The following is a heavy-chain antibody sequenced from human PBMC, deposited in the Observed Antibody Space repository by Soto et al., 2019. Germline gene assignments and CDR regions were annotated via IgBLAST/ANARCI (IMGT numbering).Heavy chain of an antibody. J-gene: IGHJ6*04. CDR3: AKDKEYCSSTSCYYGMDV. D-gene: IGHD2-2*01. CDR2: ISWNSGSI. CDR1: GFTFDDYA. V-gene: IGHV3-9*01. Sequence: GGSLRLSCAASGFTFDDYAMHWVRQAPGKGLEWVSGISWNSGSIGYADSVKGRFTISRDNAKNSLYLQMNSLRAEDTALYYCAKDKEYCSSTSCYYGMDVWGKGTTVTVSS.